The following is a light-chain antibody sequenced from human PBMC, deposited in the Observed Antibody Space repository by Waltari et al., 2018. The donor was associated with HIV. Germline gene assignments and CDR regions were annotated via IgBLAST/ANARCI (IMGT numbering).Light chain of an antibody. CDR1: DFRGKY. J-gene: IGLJ2*01. Sequence: ELTPPSSVSVSLGQRASITCSGHDFRGKYVSWYHQSPDRSPNLVIYQVKDRPSGIPVQFSSSNSGNTATLTISDTQAIDEADYYCQAWDSNSAVFGGGTKLTVL. CDR2: QVK. V-gene: IGLV3-1*01. CDR3: QAWDSNSAV.